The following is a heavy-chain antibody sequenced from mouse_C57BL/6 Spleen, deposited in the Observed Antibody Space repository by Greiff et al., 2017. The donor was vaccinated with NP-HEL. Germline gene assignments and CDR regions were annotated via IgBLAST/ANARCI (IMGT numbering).Heavy chain of an antibody. CDR2: IYPGDGDT. CDR1: GYAFSSSW. J-gene: IGHJ3*01. V-gene: IGHV1-82*01. Sequence: QVQLKQSGPELVKPGASVKIPCKASGYAFSSSWMNWVKQRPGKGLEWIGRIYPGDGDTNYNGKFKGKATLTADKSSSTAYMQLSSLTSEDSAVYFCARNWEFAYWGQGTLVTVSA. CDR3: ARNWEFAY. D-gene: IGHD4-1*01.